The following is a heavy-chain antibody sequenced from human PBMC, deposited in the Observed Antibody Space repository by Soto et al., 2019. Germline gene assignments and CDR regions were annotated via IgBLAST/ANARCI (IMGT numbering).Heavy chain of an antibody. D-gene: IGHD3-3*01. V-gene: IGHV1-46*01. J-gene: IGHJ5*02. CDR3: ARGRARSTIFGSEAPFDP. CDR1: GYTFTSYY. CDR2: INPSGGST. Sequence: QVQLVQSGAEVKKPGASVKVSCKASGYTFTSYYMHWVRQAPGQGLEWMGIINPSGGSTSYAQKFQGRVTMTRDTSTSTVYMELSSLRSEDTAVYYCARGRARSTIFGSEAPFDPWGQGTLVTVSS.